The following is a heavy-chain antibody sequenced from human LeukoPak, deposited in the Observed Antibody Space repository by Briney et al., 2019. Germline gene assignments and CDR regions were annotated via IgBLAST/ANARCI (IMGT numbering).Heavy chain of an antibody. CDR3: AREHRDIVVVPAAIPWFDP. CDR1: GGSISSHY. CDR2: IYYSGST. D-gene: IGHD2-2*02. V-gene: IGHV4-59*11. J-gene: IGHJ5*02. Sequence: SETLSLTCTVSGGSISSHYWSWIRQPPGKGLEWIGYIYYSGSTNYNPSLKSRVTISVDTSKNQFSLKLSSVTAADTAVYYCAREHRDIVVVPAAIPWFDPWGQGTLVTVSS.